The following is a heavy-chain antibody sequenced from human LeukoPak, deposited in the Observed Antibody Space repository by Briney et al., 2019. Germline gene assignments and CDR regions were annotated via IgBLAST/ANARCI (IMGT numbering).Heavy chain of an antibody. CDR1: GFTFSTYA. D-gene: IGHD2-15*01. CDR2: ISYDGGST. Sequence: GGSLRPSCAASGFTFSTYAMHWVRQAPGKGLEYVSAISYDGGSTYYATSLKGRFSISRDNSKNTLYLQMGSLRAEDMAVYYCARVKFGTDRGGGLDVWGQGTMVTVSS. J-gene: IGHJ3*01. V-gene: IGHV3-64*01. CDR3: ARVKFGTDRGGGLDV.